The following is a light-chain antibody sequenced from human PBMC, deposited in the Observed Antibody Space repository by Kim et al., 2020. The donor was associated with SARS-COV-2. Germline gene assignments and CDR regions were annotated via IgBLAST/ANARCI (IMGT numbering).Light chain of an antibody. CDR2: DVS. CDR1: SSDVGGYNY. Sequence: QSALTQPRSVSGSPGQSVTISCTGTSSDVGGYNYVSWYQQHPGKAPKLMIYDVSKRPSGVPDRFSGSKSGNTASLTISGLQAEDEADYYCCSYAGSYPFVVFVGGTQLTVL. CDR3: CSYAGSYPFVV. V-gene: IGLV2-11*01. J-gene: IGLJ2*01.